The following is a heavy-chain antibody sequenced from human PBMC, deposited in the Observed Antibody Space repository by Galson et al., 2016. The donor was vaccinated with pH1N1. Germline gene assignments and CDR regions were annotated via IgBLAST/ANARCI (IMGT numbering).Heavy chain of an antibody. D-gene: IGHD3-10*01. CDR3: ARGTIDSAGSGNYYSNYYYGMDV. CDR1: GDSVTSGFYY. J-gene: IGHJ6*02. Sequence: TLSLTCTVSGDSVTSGFYYWTWIRQPAGKGLEYIGYIYTSGSTNYNPSLKSRLIISVDTSKNQVSLKLSSVTAADTAIYYCARGTIDSAGSGNYYSNYYYGMDVWGQGTTVTVSS. CDR2: IYTSGST. V-gene: IGHV4-61*09.